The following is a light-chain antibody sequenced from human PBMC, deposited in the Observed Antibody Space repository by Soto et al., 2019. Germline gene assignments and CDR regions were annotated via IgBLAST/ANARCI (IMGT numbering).Light chain of an antibody. CDR3: SSFAGSNNYLL. V-gene: IGLV2-8*01. CDR2: EVV. J-gene: IGLJ2*01. CDR1: SNEVGAYNY. Sequence: QSALTQPLSASGSPGQSVTISCTGTSNEVGAYNYVSWYQQHPGQAPKLLIYEVVKRPSGVPDRFSGSKSGNTASLTVSGLQAEDEADYYCSSFAGSNNYLLFGGGTKVTVL.